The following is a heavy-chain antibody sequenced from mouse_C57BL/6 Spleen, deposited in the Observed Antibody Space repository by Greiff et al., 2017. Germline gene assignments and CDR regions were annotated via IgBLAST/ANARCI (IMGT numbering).Heavy chain of an antibody. CDR2: IWRGGST. J-gene: IGHJ1*03. D-gene: IGHD2-4*01. Sequence: QVQLQQSGPGLVQPSQSLSLTCTVSGFSFTSYGVHWVRQSPGKGLEWLGVIWRGGSTDYNAAFISRLSISKDNSKSQVFFKMNSLQADDTAIYYCARIYDFRYWYFDVWGTGTTVTVSS. V-gene: IGHV2-2*01. CDR3: ARIYDFRYWYFDV. CDR1: GFSFTSYG.